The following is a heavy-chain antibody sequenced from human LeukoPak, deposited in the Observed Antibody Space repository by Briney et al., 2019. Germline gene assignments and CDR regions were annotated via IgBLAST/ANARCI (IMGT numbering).Heavy chain of an antibody. CDR1: GSSISSYY. CDR2: IYYSGST. D-gene: IGHD6-13*01. CDR3: AREDAARNYFDY. J-gene: IGHJ4*02. Sequence: SETLSLTCTVSGSSISSYYWSWIRQPPGKGLEWIGYIYYSGSTNYNPSLKSRVTISVDTSKNQFSLKLSSVTAADTAVYYCAREDAARNYFDYWGQGTLVTVSS. V-gene: IGHV4-59*01.